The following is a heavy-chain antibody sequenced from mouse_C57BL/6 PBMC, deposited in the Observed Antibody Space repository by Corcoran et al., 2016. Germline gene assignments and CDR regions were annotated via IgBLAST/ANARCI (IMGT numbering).Heavy chain of an antibody. D-gene: IGHD1-1*01. V-gene: IGHV1-26*01. Sequence: EVQLQQSGPELVKPGASVKISCKASGYTFTDYYMNWVKQSHGKSLEWIGDINPNNGGTSYNQKFKGKATLTVDKSSSTAYMELRSLTSEDSAVYYCASRYRYYPWYFDVWGTGTTVTVSS. CDR2: INPNNGGT. CDR1: GYTFTDYY. CDR3: ASRYRYYPWYFDV. J-gene: IGHJ1*03.